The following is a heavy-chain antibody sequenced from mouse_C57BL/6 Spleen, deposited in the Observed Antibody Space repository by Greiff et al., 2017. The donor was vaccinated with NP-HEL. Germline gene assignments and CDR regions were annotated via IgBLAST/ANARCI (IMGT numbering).Heavy chain of an antibody. CDR1: GFTFSSYA. V-gene: IGHV5-9-1*02. D-gene: IGHD1-1*01. J-gene: IGHJ2*01. CDR2: ISSGGDYI. CDR3: TRGDYGGGFFDY. Sequence: EVQGVESGEGLVKPGGSLKLSCAASGFTFSSYAMSWVRQTPEKRLEWVAYISSGGDYIYYADTVKGRFTISRDNARNTLYLQMSSLKSEDTAMYYCTRGDYGGGFFDYWGQGTTLTVSS.